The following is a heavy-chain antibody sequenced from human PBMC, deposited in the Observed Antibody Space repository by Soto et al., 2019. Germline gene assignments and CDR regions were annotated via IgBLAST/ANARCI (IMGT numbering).Heavy chain of an antibody. V-gene: IGHV4-30-4*08. D-gene: IGHD2-21*02. CDR1: WGSIIGVVYH. CDR3: AREDDGGDRDYYGLAV. J-gene: IGHJ6*02. CDR2: IYYSGSI. Sequence: SEPLSLTWTVSWGSIIGVVYHWTWIRQSPGKGLEWIGYIYYSGSIFYNPSFKSRVTISVDTSKNQFSLQLSSVTAADTAVYFCAREDDGGDRDYYGLAVWGQGTTVTVSS.